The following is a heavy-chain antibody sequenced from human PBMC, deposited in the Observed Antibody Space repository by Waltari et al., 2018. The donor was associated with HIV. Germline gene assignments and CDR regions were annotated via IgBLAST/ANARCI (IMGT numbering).Heavy chain of an antibody. CDR1: GFIFGDYA. J-gene: IGHJ6*02. CDR2: ISFDGNNA. D-gene: IGHD3-3*01. Sequence: QEQLVESGGGVAQPGRSLRLSCSASGFIFGDYAMHWVRQAPGKGLEWVGLISFDGNNAYYADSVKGRFTISRDNSKNTMSLQINSLRSDDTALYYCARTIFGVMITSDFFYGMDVWGQGTTVTVS. CDR3: ARTIFGVMITSDFFYGMDV. V-gene: IGHV3-30-3*01.